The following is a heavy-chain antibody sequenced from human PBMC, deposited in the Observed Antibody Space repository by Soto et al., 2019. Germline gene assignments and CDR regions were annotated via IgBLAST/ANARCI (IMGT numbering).Heavy chain of an antibody. Sequence: SETLSLTCTVSGGSISSYYWSWIRQPPGKGLEWIGYIYYSGSTNYNPSLKSRVTISVDTSKNQFSLKLSSVTAADTAVYYCARHGYCSSTSCYGGYYYYYMDVWGKGTTVTVSS. D-gene: IGHD2-2*01. CDR1: GGSISSYY. CDR2: IYYSGST. CDR3: ARHGYCSSTSCYGGYYYYYMDV. J-gene: IGHJ6*03. V-gene: IGHV4-59*08.